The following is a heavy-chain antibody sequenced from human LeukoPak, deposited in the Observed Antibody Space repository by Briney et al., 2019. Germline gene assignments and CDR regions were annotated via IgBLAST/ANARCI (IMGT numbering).Heavy chain of an antibody. V-gene: IGHV1-46*01. CDR2: INPGGDNT. Sequence: ASVKVSCKASGYTFTKSYIHWVRQGPGQRLEWMGLINPGGDNTKYAQNFQGRVTMTSDTSARTVYIELSSLSSEDTAIYYCARIRDGYNDAYDIWGQGTVVTVPS. CDR3: ARIRDGYNDAYDI. CDR1: GYTFTKSY. D-gene: IGHD5-24*01. J-gene: IGHJ3*02.